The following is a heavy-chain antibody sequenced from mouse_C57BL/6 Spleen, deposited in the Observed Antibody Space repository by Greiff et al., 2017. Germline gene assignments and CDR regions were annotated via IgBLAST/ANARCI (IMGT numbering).Heavy chain of an antibody. CDR3: AGGYGNYGYFDV. CDR1: GYSFTSCYD. J-gene: IGHJ1*03. Sequence: DVQLQESGPGMVKPSQSLSLSCTATGYSFTSCYDWHWIRHFPGNKLEWMGYIRYSGSTNYNPPLKSRSPITHDTTEHLFFLKVNSVTTEDTAAYCGAGGYGNYGYFDVWGTGATVTVSS. D-gene: IGHD2-10*02. CDR2: IRYSGST. V-gene: IGHV3-1*01.